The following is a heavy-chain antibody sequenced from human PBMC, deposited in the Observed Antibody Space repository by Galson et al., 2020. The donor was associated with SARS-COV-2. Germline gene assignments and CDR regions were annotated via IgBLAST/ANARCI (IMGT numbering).Heavy chain of an antibody. D-gene: IGHD6-13*01. V-gene: IGHV3-30-3*01. J-gene: IGHJ4*02. CDR2: VSYDESQK. CDR1: GFTFSDYT. Sequence: TGGSLRLSCVASGFTFSDYTMHWVRQAPGKGLEWVSVVSYDESQKYYTDSVKGRFTISRDNSKNILYLQMSSLRPDDTAIYHCVRSKSSSWHNFDYWGQGTLVTVSS. CDR3: VRSKSSSWHNFDY.